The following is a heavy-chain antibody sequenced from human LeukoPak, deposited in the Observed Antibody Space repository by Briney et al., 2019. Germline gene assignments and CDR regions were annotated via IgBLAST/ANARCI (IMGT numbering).Heavy chain of an antibody. V-gene: IGHV4-59*08. J-gene: IGHJ4*02. CDR3: ARLPDGGSYYSGADY. CDR2: IYYSGST. D-gene: IGHD1-26*01. Sequence: PSETLSLTCTVSGGPISSYYWSWIRQPPGKGLEWIGYIYYSGSTNYNPSLKSRVTISVDTSKNQFSLKLSSVTAADTAVYYCARLPDGGSYYSGADYWGQGTLVTVSS. CDR1: GGPISSYY.